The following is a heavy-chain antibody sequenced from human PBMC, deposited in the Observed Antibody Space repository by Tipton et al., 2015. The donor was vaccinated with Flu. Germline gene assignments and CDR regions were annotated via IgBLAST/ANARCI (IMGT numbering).Heavy chain of an antibody. CDR2: IGSAGDT. D-gene: IGHD6-13*01. J-gene: IGHJ6*02. V-gene: IGHV3-13*01. CDR1: GFTFSSYD. Sequence: GSLRLSCAASGFTFSSYDIHWVRQAAGEGLEWVSAIGSAGDTYFLDSVKGRFTISRDNAKNSLYLQMNSLRVGDTAVYYCARGPLPDSNWYNGMDVWGQGTPVTVSS. CDR3: ARGPLPDSNWYNGMDV.